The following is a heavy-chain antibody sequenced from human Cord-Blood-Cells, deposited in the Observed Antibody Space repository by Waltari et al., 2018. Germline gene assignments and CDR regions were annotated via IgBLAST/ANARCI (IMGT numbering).Heavy chain of an antibody. CDR2: IKSKTDGGTT. J-gene: IGHJ2*01. D-gene: IGHD5-12*01. Sequence: EVQLVESGGGLVKPGGSLRLSCAASGFTFSNAWMSWVRQAPGKGLEWVGRIKSKTDGGTTDYAAPVKGRFTISRDDSKNTLYLQMNSLKTEDTAVYYCTTPWIGSGYDNWYFDLWGRGTLVTVSS. V-gene: IGHV3-15*01. CDR3: TTPWIGSGYDNWYFDL. CDR1: GFTFSNAW.